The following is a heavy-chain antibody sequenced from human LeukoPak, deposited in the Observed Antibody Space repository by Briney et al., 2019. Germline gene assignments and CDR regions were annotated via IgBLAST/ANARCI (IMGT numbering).Heavy chain of an antibody. CDR3: ARETKDIYSPSWGLYDTYYYTDA. D-gene: IGHD5/OR15-5a*01. Sequence: SETLSLTCAVSPGSMDSGLYYWTWIRQPAGKGLEWIGRISNSGGTAYNPSLRSRVTITLDTSNNHLSLKVTSVTAADTAVYYCARETKDIYSPSWGLYDTYYYTDAWGKGTTVTVSS. CDR2: ISNSGGT. J-gene: IGHJ6*03. V-gene: IGHV4-61*02. CDR1: PGSMDSGLYY.